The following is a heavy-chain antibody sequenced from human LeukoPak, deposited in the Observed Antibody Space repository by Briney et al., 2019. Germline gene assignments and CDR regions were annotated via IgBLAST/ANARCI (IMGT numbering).Heavy chain of an antibody. CDR3: AEGVYQLDY. J-gene: IGHJ4*02. CDR2: IKEDGSEI. CDR1: GFTFSTYW. V-gene: IGHV3-7*01. Sequence: PGGSLRLSCAASGFTFSTYWVGWVRQAPGKGLEWVANIKEDGSEIYYLDSVKGRFTISRDNAKNSLYLQMNSLRAEDTAVYYCAEGVYQLDYWGQGTLVTVSS. D-gene: IGHD2/OR15-2a*01.